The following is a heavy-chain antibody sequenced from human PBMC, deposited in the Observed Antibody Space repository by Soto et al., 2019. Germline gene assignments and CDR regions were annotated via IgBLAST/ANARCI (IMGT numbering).Heavy chain of an antibody. CDR3: ARSRSGYDYYRDFDY. Sequence: SETLSLTCAVYGGSFSGYYWSWIRQPPWKGLEWIGEINHSGSTNYNPSLRSRVTISVDTSKNQFSLKLSSVTAADTAVYYCARSRSGYDYYRDFDYWGQGTLVTVSS. CDR2: INHSGST. D-gene: IGHD5-12*01. V-gene: IGHV4-34*01. CDR1: GGSFSGYY. J-gene: IGHJ4*02.